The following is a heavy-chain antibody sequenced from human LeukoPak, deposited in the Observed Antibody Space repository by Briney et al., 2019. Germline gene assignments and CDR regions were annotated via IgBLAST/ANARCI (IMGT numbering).Heavy chain of an antibody. D-gene: IGHD3-22*01. CDR2: IYTSGST. CDR3: ARESPLYDSSGYYAY. CDR1: GGSISSYY. Sequence: PSETLSLTCTASGGSISSYYWSWIRQPAGKGLEWIGRIYTSGSTNYNPSLKSRVTMSVDTSKNQFSLKLSSVTAADTAVYYCARESPLYDSSGYYAYWGQGTLVTVSS. V-gene: IGHV4-4*07. J-gene: IGHJ4*02.